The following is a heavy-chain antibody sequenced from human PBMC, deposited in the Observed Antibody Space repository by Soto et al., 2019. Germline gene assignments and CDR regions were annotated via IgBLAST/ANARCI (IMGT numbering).Heavy chain of an antibody. Sequence: EVQLVESGGGLIQPGGSLRLSCAASGFTFSSYGVNWVRQAPGKGLAWVSYISSGGSTIYYAGSVKGRFTISRDNAKNSLYLQMNSLRAEDTAVYYCARGARDYYGMDVWGQGTTDTVSS. CDR3: ARGARDYYGMDV. CDR2: ISSGGSTI. V-gene: IGHV3-48*03. CDR1: GFTFSSYG. J-gene: IGHJ6*02.